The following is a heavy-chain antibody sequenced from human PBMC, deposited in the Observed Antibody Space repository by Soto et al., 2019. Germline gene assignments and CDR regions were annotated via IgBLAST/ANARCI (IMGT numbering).Heavy chain of an antibody. V-gene: IGHV3-48*01. CDR2: IGSNSNPR. CDR1: GFTFSPYA. J-gene: IGHJ6*02. CDR3: ASSLGAWQVYPGSLAV. D-gene: IGHD3-10*01. Sequence: EVQLVESGGGLVQPGGSLRLSCAASGFTFSPYAMDWVRQAPGKGLEWISYIGSNSNPRYSADSVRGRFTFSRDDAKNTLYLQMSSMSAYDTAVYYCASSLGAWQVYPGSLAVWGQGTTVLVSS.